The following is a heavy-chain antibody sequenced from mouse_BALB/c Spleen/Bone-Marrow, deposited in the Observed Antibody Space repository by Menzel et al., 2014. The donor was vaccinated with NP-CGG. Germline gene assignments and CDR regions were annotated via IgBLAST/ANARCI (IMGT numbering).Heavy chain of an antibody. CDR1: GYAFSVYW. V-gene: IGHV1-80*01. Sequence: QVQLKESGAELVRPGSPVEISCKASGYAFSVYWMNWVKQRPGQGLEWIGQIYPGDGDTNYSGKFKGRATLTADKSSNTAYMQLSSLTSEDSAVYFCARGGISVDYWGQGTTLTVSS. CDR2: IYPGDGDT. J-gene: IGHJ2*01. CDR3: ARGGISVDY.